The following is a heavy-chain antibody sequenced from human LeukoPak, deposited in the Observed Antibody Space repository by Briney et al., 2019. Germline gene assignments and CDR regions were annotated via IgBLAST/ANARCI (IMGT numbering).Heavy chain of an antibody. CDR3: ARQSISGSSSSYFDY. Sequence: SETLSLTCTVSGGSISSYYWSWIRQPPGKGLEWIGNVYDSGSTNYNPSLKSRVTISVDTSKNQCSLKLSSVTAADTAVYYCARQSISGSSSSYFDYWGQGTLVNVSS. CDR1: GGSISSYY. V-gene: IGHV4-59*01. CDR2: VYDSGST. J-gene: IGHJ4*02. D-gene: IGHD3-22*01.